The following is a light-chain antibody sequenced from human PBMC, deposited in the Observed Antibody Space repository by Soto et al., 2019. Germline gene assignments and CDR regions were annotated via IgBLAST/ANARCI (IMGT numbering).Light chain of an antibody. J-gene: IGKJ1*01. CDR1: QTISSW. CDR3: QQSYSTPWT. CDR2: AAS. Sequence: DIQMTQSPSTLSASVGDRVTITCRASQTISSWLAWYQQKPGKAPKLLIYAASSLQSGVPSRFSGSGSGTDFTLTISSPQPEDFVTYYCQQSYSTPWTFGQGTKVDIK. V-gene: IGKV1-39*01.